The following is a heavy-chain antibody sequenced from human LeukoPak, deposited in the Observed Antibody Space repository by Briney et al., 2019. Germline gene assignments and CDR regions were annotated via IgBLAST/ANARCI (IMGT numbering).Heavy chain of an antibody. V-gene: IGHV4-4*07. J-gene: IGHJ5*02. D-gene: IGHD3-22*01. Sequence: SETLSLTCTVSGGSISSYYWSWIRQPAGKGLEWIGRIYTSGSTNYNPSLKSRVTMSVDTSKNQFSLKLSSVTAADTAVYYCARDVRPSDSSGYLHHNWFDPWGQGTLVTVSS. CDR2: IYTSGST. CDR1: GGSISSYY. CDR3: ARDVRPSDSSGYLHHNWFDP.